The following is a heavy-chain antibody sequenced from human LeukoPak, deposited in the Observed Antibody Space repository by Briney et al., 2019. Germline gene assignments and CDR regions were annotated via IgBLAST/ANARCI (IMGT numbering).Heavy chain of an antibody. J-gene: IGHJ3*02. D-gene: IGHD6-19*01. V-gene: IGHV4-34*01. CDR3: ASDYSSGWYLGAFDI. CDR1: GGSFSGYY. CDR2: INHSGST. Sequence: SETLSLTCAVDGGSFSGYYWSWIRQPPGKGLEWIGEINHSGSTNYNPSLKSRVTISVDTSKDQFSLKLSSVTAADTAVYYCASDYSSGWYLGAFDIWGQGTMVTVSS.